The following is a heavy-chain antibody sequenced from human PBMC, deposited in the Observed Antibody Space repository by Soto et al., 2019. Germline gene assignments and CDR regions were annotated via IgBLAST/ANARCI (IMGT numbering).Heavy chain of an antibody. V-gene: IGHV3-7*01. Sequence: PGGSLRLSCAASGFTFSSYWMSWVRQAPGKGLEWVANIKQDGSEKYYVDSVKGRFTISRDNAKNSLYRQMNSLRAEDTAVYYCARENRLGGPRGWFDIWGQGTMVTVSS. CDR3: ARENRLGGPRGWFDI. J-gene: IGHJ3*02. D-gene: IGHD1-26*01. CDR2: IKQDGSEK. CDR1: GFTFSSYW.